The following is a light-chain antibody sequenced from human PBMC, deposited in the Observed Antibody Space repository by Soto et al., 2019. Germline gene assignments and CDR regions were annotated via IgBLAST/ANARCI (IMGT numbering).Light chain of an antibody. J-gene: IGLJ2*01. V-gene: IGLV3-21*01. CDR2: YDS. Sequence: SYELTQPPSVSVAPGKTATITCGGNSIGSKSVHWYHQMPGQAPVLVISYDSDRPSGIPERFSGSNSGNTATLTISRVEPGDEDDYYCQVWETSSGDQAVFGAGTKLTVL. CDR1: SIGSKS. CDR3: QVWETSSGDQAV.